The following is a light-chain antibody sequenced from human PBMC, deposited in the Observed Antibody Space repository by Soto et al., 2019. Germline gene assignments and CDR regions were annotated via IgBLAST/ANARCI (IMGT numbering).Light chain of an antibody. CDR1: QSISCW. J-gene: IGKJ1*01. V-gene: IGKV1-5*03. CDR3: QQYNSYWT. CDR2: TAS. Sequence: DIQMTQSPSTLSASVGDRVTITCRASQSISCWLAWYQQKPGKAPKLLIYTASSLESGAPSRFSVSGSGTECTLTISSLQPDDFATYYCQQYNSYWTFGQGTKVEIK.